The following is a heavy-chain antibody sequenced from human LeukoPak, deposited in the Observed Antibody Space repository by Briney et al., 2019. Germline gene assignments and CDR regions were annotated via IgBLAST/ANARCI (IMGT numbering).Heavy chain of an antibody. CDR1: GGTFSNYA. CDR3: ARDRHRYCSGGSCYSRYYYMDV. V-gene: IGHV1-69*06. CDR2: IIPIFDTA. D-gene: IGHD2-15*01. Sequence: ASVKVSCKASGGTFSNYAISWVRQAPGQGLEWMGGIIPIFDTANYAQKFQGRVTITADKSTSTAYMELSSLRSEDTAVYYCARDRHRYCSGGSCYSRYYYMDVWGKGTTVTVSS. J-gene: IGHJ6*03.